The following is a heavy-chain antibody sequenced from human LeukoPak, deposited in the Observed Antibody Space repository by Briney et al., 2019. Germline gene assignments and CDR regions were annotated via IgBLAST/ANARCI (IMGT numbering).Heavy chain of an antibody. CDR1: GYTFTSYG. V-gene: IGHV1-18*01. CDR2: ISAYNGNT. Sequence: ASVKVSCKASGYTFTSYGISWVRQAPGQGLEWMGWISAYNGNTNYAQKLQGRVTMTTDTSTSTAYMELRSLRSDDTAVYYCARDDIVVVPAAMPYYYYYGMDVWGQGTTVTVSS. CDR3: ARDDIVVVPAAMPYYYYYGMDV. D-gene: IGHD2-2*01. J-gene: IGHJ6*02.